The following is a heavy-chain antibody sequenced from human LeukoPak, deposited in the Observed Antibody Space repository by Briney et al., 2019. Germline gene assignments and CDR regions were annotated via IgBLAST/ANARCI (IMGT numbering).Heavy chain of an antibody. V-gene: IGHV3-20*04. CDR2: INWNGGNT. D-gene: IGHD2-15*01. CDR3: ARERDGSGGSRYSGPDWFDP. Sequence: GGSLRLSCAASGFTFDDYGMSWVRQAPGKGLEWVSGINWNGGNTGYAESVKGRFTISRANAKNFLYLQMNSLRVEDTAFYYCARERDGSGGSRYSGPDWFDPWGQGTLVTVSS. CDR1: GFTFDDYG. J-gene: IGHJ5*02.